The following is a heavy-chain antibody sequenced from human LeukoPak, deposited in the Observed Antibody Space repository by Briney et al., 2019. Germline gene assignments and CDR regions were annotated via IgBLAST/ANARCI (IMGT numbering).Heavy chain of an antibody. D-gene: IGHD3-10*01. J-gene: IGHJ4*02. Sequence: SETPSHTPAVSGYSITSGYYWVWIRQPPGMGLEWIGSNYHTGSTYYSPSLKNRVTMSVDTSEHQFSLKLISVTAADTAIYYCARSRPSYASGSYTDYWGQGTLVTVSS. CDR1: GYSITSGYY. CDR3: ARSRPSYASGSYTDY. CDR2: NYHTGST. V-gene: IGHV4-38-2*01.